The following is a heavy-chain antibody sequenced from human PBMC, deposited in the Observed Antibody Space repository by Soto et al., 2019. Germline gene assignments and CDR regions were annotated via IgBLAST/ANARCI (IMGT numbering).Heavy chain of an antibody. D-gene: IGHD3-22*01. CDR1: GGTFSNYA. Sequence: QVQLVQSGAEVKKPGSSVKVSCKASGGTFSNYAITWVRQAPGQGPEWMGGIMPVFGTSNYAQKFQGRVTITADKSTNTAYMELCSLSSEDTAVFCCARTRSSGYYPNYAADIWGQGTMVIVSS. J-gene: IGHJ3*02. CDR3: ARTRSSGYYPNYAADI. CDR2: IMPVFGTS. V-gene: IGHV1-69*06.